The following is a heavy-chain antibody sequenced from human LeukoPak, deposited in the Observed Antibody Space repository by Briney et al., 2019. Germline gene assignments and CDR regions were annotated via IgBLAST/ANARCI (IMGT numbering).Heavy chain of an antibody. J-gene: IGHJ4*02. V-gene: IGHV3-74*01. CDR3: AREIGGIAAAATYFDY. CDR2: INSDGSST. Sequence: GGSLRLSCAASGFTFSSYWMHWVRQAPGKGLVWVSRINSDGSSTSYADSVKGRFTISRDNSKNTLYLQMNSLRAEDTAVYYCAREIGGIAAAATYFDYWGQGTLVTVSS. CDR1: GFTFSSYW. D-gene: IGHD6-13*01.